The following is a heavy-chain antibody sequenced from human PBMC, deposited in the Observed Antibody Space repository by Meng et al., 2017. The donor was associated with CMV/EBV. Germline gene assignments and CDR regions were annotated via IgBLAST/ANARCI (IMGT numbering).Heavy chain of an antibody. Sequence: QWRLQATAPGLVKPSQTLSLTGTLSGGSISSGDYYWSWIRQPPGKGLEWIGYIYYSGSTYYNPSLKSRVTISVDTSKNQFSLKLSSVTAADTAVYYCARDNRRGGVDYWGQGTLVTVSS. CDR1: GGSISSGDYY. CDR3: ARDNRRGGVDY. J-gene: IGHJ4*02. V-gene: IGHV4-30-4*08. CDR2: IYYSGST. D-gene: IGHD3-3*01.